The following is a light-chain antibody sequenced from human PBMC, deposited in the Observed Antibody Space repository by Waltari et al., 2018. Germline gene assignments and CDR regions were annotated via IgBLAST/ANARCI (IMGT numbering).Light chain of an antibody. CDR3: CSYAGSSTSLYV. V-gene: IGLV2-23*01. Sequence: QSALTQPASVSGSPGQSITISCTGTSSDVGSYNLVSWYQQHPGKAPKLMIYEGSKRPSVFSNRFSGSKSGNTASLTISGLHAEDEADYCCCSYAGSSTSLYVFGTGTKVTVL. J-gene: IGLJ1*01. CDR1: SSDVGSYNL. CDR2: EGS.